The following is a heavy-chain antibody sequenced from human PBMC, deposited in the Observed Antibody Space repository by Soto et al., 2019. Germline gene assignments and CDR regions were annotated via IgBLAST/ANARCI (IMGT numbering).Heavy chain of an antibody. V-gene: IGHV1-18*01. CDR3: ARGRYGDS. Sequence: QVHLVQSGAEVKKPGASVKVSCKASGYTFTSYGITWVRQAPGQGLEWMGWISAHNGNTDYAQKLQGRVIVTRDTSPSTAYMELRSLRSADPAVYYCARGRYGDSWGQGALVTVSP. D-gene: IGHD1-1*01. J-gene: IGHJ4*02. CDR2: ISAHNGNT. CDR1: GYTFTSYG.